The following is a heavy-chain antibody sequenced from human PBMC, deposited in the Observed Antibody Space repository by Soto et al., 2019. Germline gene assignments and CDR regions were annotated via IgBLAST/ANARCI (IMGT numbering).Heavy chain of an antibody. CDR3: ARGGIVVVPAAMRSWNY. V-gene: IGHV4-34*01. Sequence: SETLSLTCAVYGGSFSGYYWTWIRQPPGTGLEWIGEINHSGSTNYNPSLKSRVTISVDTSKNQFSLKLSSVTAADTAVYYCARGGIVVVPAAMRSWNYWGQGTLVTVSS. CDR1: GGSFSGYY. D-gene: IGHD2-2*01. J-gene: IGHJ4*02. CDR2: INHSGST.